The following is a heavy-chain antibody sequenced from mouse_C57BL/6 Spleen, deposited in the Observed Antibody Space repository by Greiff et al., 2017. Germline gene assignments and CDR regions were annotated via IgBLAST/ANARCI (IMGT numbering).Heavy chain of an antibody. J-gene: IGHJ2*01. CDR1: GYTFTSHG. Sequence: QVQLKQSGAELARPGASVKLSCKASGYTFTSHGISWVKQRTGQGLEWIGEIYPRSGNTYYNEKFKGKATMTADKSSSTAYMEIRSLTSEDAAVYFCASYYGSSYDSYWGQGTTLTVSS. CDR3: ASYYGSSYDSY. CDR2: IYPRSGNT. V-gene: IGHV1-81*01. D-gene: IGHD1-1*01.